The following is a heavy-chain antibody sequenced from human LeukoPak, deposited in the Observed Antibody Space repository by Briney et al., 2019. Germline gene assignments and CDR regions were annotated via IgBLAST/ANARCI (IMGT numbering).Heavy chain of an antibody. J-gene: IGHJ4*02. CDR3: ARERCGGDCYFDY. V-gene: IGHV3-74*01. CDR1: GFTFSSYW. D-gene: IGHD2-21*01. CDR2: INSDGSST. Sequence: GGSLRLSCAASGFTFSSYWMHWVRQAPGEGLVWVSRINSDGSSTSYADSVKGRFTISRDNAKNTLYLQMNSLRAEDTAVYYCARERCGGDCYFDYWGQGTLVTVSS.